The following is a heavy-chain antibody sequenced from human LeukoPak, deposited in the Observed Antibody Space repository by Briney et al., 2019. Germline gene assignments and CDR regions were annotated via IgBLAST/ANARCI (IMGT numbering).Heavy chain of an antibody. CDR1: GFTFSSYG. Sequence: GGSLRLSCAASGFTFSSYGMHWVRQAPGKGLEWVAVIWYDGSNKYYADSVKGRFTISRDNSKNTLYLQMNSLRAEDTAVYYCARAWNYYDSSDYWGQGTLVPVSS. CDR3: ARAWNYYDSSDY. D-gene: IGHD3-22*01. CDR2: IWYDGSNK. V-gene: IGHV3-33*01. J-gene: IGHJ4*02.